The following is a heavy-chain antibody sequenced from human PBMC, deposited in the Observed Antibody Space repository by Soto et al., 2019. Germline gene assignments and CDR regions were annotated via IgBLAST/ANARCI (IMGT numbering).Heavy chain of an antibody. CDR1: GFTFSNAW. CDR3: TTLYYDFWSGPYYYGMDV. V-gene: IGHV3-15*07. J-gene: IGHJ6*02. Sequence: GGSLRLSCAASGFTFSNAWMNWVRQAPGKGLEWVGRIKSKTDGGTTDYAAPVKGRFTISRDDSKNTLYLQMNSLKTEDTAVYYCTTLYYDFWSGPYYYGMDVWGQGTTVNVSS. CDR2: IKSKTDGGTT. D-gene: IGHD3-3*01.